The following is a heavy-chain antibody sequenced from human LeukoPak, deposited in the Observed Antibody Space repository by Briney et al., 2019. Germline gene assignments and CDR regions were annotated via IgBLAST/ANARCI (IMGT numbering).Heavy chain of an antibody. D-gene: IGHD3-22*01. CDR2: INPNSGGT. CDR1: GYTFTGYN. V-gene: IGHV1-2*02. CDR3: ARVHFYDSSGYSLINP. Sequence: GASVKVSCKASGYTFTGYNIHWVRQAPGQGLEWMGWINPNSGGTNYAQKFQGRVTMTRDTSISTAYMELSRLKSDDTAVYYCARVHFYDSSGYSLINPWGQGTLVTVSS. J-gene: IGHJ4*02.